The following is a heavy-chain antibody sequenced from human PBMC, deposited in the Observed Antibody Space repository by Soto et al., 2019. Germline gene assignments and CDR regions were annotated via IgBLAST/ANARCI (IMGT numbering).Heavy chain of an antibody. CDR2: ISTSSNVI. D-gene: IGHD6-19*01. CDR1: GFTFTTYS. CDR3: ARDGGGESSGSARYYYYGMDV. V-gene: IGHV3-48*02. Sequence: EVQLVESGGGLAQPGGSLRLSCAASGFTFTTYSMNWVRQAPGKGLEWVSYISTSSNVIYYADSVKGRFTISSDNAQKTLYLQMNRLRDEDSAIYYCARDGGGESSGSARYYYYGMDVWGQGTAVAVS. J-gene: IGHJ6*02.